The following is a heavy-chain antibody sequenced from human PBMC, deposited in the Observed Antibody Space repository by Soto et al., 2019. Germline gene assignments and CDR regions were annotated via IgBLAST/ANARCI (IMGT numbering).Heavy chain of an antibody. V-gene: IGHV4-39*01. J-gene: IGHJ6*02. D-gene: IGHD5-12*01. CDR2: IYYSGST. CDR1: GGSISSSSYY. CDR3: ARRSGYDLNYGMDV. Sequence: ETLSLTCTVSGGSISSSSYYWGWIRQPPGKGLEWIGSIYYSGSTYYNPSLKSRVTISVDTSKNQFSLKLSSVTAADTAVYYCARRSGYDLNYGMDVWGQGTTVTVSS.